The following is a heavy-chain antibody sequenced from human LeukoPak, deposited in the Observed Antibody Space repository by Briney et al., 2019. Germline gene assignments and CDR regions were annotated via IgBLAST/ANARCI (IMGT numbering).Heavy chain of an antibody. J-gene: IGHJ6*02. CDR1: GYTFTSYD. Sequence: GASVKVSCKASGYTFTSYDINWVRQATGQGLEWMGWMNPNSGNTGYAQKFQGRVAITADESTSTAYMELSSLRSEDTAVYYCARGRDSGYDYGMDVWGQGTTVTVSS. CDR2: MNPNSGNT. V-gene: IGHV1-8*01. CDR3: ARGRDSGYDYGMDV. D-gene: IGHD1-26*01.